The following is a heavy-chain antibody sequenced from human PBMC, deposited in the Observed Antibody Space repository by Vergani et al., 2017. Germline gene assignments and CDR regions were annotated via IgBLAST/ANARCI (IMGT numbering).Heavy chain of an antibody. CDR1: GGSFSGYY. CDR2: INHSGST. CDR3: ARGPGGGGSCYSY. Sequence: QVQLQQWGAGLLKPSETLSLTCAVYGGSFSGYYWSWIRQPPGKGLEWIGEINHSGSTNYNPSLKSRVTIAVDTSKNQFSLKLSSVTAADTAVYCCARGPGGGGSCYSYWGQGTMVTVSA. D-gene: IGHD2-15*01. V-gene: IGHV4-34*01. J-gene: IGHJ3*01.